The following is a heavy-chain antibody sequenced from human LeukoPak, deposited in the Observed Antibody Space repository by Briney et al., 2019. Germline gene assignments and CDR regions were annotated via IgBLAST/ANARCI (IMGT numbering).Heavy chain of an antibody. CDR3: ARDWDSSGYTFDY. J-gene: IGHJ4*02. Sequence: GGSLRLSCAASGFTFSSYAMSWVRQAPGKGLEWVSAISGSGGSTYYADSVKGRFTISRDNSKNTLYLQMNSLTAADTAVYYCARDWDSSGYTFDYWGQGTLVTVSS. D-gene: IGHD3-22*01. CDR1: GFTFSSYA. CDR2: ISGSGGST. V-gene: IGHV3-23*01.